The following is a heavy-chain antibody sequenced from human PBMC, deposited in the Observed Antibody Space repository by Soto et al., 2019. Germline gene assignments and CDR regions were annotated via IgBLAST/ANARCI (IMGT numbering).Heavy chain of an antibody. V-gene: IGHV4-59*01. Sequence: NPSETLSLTCTVSGGSISPFYWSWVRQPPGKGLEWIGYLYYSDNTNYNPSLKSRVTISVDASKNQVSLRLTSVTAADTAVYYCAKGNLVAQSWFDPWGQGTLVTVSS. D-gene: IGHD2-15*01. CDR3: AKGNLVAQSWFDP. J-gene: IGHJ5*02. CDR1: GGSISPFY. CDR2: LYYSDNT.